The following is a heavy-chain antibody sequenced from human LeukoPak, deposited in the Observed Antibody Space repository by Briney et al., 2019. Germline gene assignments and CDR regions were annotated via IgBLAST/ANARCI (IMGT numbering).Heavy chain of an antibody. CDR2: ISGSDST. J-gene: IGHJ3*02. CDR1: GFTFSSYS. Sequence: GGSLRLSCAASGFTFSSYSMNWVRQAPGKGPEWVSSISGSDSTQYAASVQGRFTISRDNSKNTLYLQMNSLRAEDTAVYYCAKDPNGDYIGTFDIWGQGTMVTVSS. V-gene: IGHV3-23*01. CDR3: AKDPNGDYIGTFDI. D-gene: IGHD4-17*01.